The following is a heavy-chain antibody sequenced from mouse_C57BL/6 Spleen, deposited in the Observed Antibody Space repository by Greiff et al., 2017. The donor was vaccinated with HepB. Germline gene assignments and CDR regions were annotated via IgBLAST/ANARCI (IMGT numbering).Heavy chain of an antibody. J-gene: IGHJ3*01. CDR3: ARHDTPFAY. Sequence: DVQLVESGGDLVKPGGSLKLSCAASGFTFSSYGMSWVRQTPDKRLEWVATISSGGSYTYYPDSVKGRFTISRDNAKNTLYLQMSSLKSEDTAMYYCARHDTPFAYWGQGTLVTVSA. CDR2: ISSGGSYT. CDR1: GFTFSSYG. V-gene: IGHV5-6*01.